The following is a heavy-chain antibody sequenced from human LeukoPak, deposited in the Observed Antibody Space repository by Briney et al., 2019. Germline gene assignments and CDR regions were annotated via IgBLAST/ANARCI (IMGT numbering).Heavy chain of an antibody. CDR3: ARDAY. CDR1: GVSIGSHY. Sequence: SETLSLTCTVSGVSIGSHYCSWIRQSPGKGLEWIGCVYNSGTTVYNPSLTGRVTISVDTSKNQYSLNLRPVTAADAAVYYCARDAYWGQGILVTVSS. J-gene: IGHJ4*02. CDR2: VYNSGTT. V-gene: IGHV4-59*11.